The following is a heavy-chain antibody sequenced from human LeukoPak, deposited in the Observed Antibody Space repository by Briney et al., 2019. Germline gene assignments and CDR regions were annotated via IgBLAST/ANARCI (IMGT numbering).Heavy chain of an antibody. J-gene: IGHJ4*02. CDR3: AKTHGHSSSWYIIDY. D-gene: IGHD6-13*01. CDR1: GFTFSSYA. V-gene: IGHV3-23*01. Sequence: GGSLRLSCAASGFTFSSYAMIWVRQAPGEGLEWVSGISGSVVNKFYADTVKGRFTISRDNSKNTLYLLMNTLGAEDTAVYYCAKTHGHSSSWYIIDYWGQGTLVTDAS. CDR2: ISGSVVNK.